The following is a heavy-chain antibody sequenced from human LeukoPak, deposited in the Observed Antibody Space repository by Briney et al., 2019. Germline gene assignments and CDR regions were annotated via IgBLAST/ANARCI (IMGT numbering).Heavy chain of an antibody. J-gene: IGHJ3*01. CDR2: ISVYNGNT. V-gene: IGHV1-18*01. CDR3: AREGVLQAFDV. D-gene: IGHD4-11*01. CDR1: GYTFTSYG. Sequence: ASVKVSCKASGYTFTSYGISWVRQAPGQGLEWMGWISVYNGNTNYAQKLQGRVTMTTDPSTSTVYMVLGSLRSEDTAVYYCAREGVLQAFDVWGHGTMVTVSS.